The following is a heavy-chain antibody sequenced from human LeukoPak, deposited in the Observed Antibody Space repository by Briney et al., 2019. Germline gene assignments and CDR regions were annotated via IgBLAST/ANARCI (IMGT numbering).Heavy chain of an antibody. Sequence: ASVKVSCKASTYISSDFGISWVRLAPGGGLEWMGWVSGDNGQTNYGHKFYGRVTMTMETSTNTASMEPRGLRSDDTAIYYCARVYLCTTGWSAAYYYFMDVWGKGTTVIVSS. V-gene: IGHV1-18*01. CDR1: TYISSDFG. J-gene: IGHJ6*03. CDR3: ARVYLCTTGWSAAYYYFMDV. D-gene: IGHD2-8*01. CDR2: VSGDNGQT.